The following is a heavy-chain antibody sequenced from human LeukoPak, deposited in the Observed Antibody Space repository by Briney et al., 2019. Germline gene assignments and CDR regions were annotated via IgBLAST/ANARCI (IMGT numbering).Heavy chain of an antibody. Sequence: ASVKVSCKASGYTFTSYYMHWVRQPPGQGLEWMGLINPSGSSTSYAQKFQGRLSLTRDMYTSTVYMELSSLRSEDTAVYYCARDNSVGDTAWWFDPWGQGTLVIVSS. CDR2: INPSGSST. J-gene: IGHJ5*02. D-gene: IGHD1-26*01. CDR1: GYTFTSYY. CDR3: ARDNSVGDTAWWFDP. V-gene: IGHV1-46*01.